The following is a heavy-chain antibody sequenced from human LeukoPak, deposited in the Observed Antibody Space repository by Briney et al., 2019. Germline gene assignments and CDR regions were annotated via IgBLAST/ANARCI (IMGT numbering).Heavy chain of an antibody. V-gene: IGHV3-7*01. J-gene: IGHJ6*03. CDR2: IKQDGSEK. Sequence: GGSLRLSCAASGFTFSSYWMSWVRQAPGKGLEWVANIKQDGSEKYFVDSVKGRFTISRDNAKNSLYLQMNSLRVEDTAVYYCARGRVTMIRGVRILNYYYYYMDVRGKGTTVTISS. CDR3: ARGRVTMIRGVRILNYYYYYMDV. CDR1: GFTFSSYW. D-gene: IGHD3-10*01.